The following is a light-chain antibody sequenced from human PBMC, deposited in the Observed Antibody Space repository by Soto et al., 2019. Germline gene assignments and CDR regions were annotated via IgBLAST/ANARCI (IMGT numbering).Light chain of an antibody. V-gene: IGKV1-5*03. CDR1: QSIDRW. Sequence: DIQMTQSPSTLSASVGDRVTITCRASQSIDRWLAGYQPKPGKAPKLLIYRASSLESGVPSRFSGSGSGTEFTLTISSLQPDDFTTYYCQQYKTYTYTVAQVTKLEIK. CDR2: RAS. CDR3: QQYKTYTYT. J-gene: IGKJ2*01.